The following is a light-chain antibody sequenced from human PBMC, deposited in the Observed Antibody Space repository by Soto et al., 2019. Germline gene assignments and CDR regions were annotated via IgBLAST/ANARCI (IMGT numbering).Light chain of an antibody. CDR3: AAWDDSLNGYV. CDR2: TNN. V-gene: IGLV1-44*01. J-gene: IGLJ1*01. Sequence: QSVLTQPPSASGTPGQRVTISCSGSSSNIGSNTVNWYQQLPGTAPKLLIFTNNQRPSGVPDRFSGSKSGTSGSLAISGLQSEDEADYYWAAWDDSLNGYVFGAGTKLNVL. CDR1: SSNIGSNT.